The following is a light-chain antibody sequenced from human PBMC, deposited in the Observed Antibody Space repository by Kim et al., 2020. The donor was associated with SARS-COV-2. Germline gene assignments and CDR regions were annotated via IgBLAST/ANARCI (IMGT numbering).Light chain of an antibody. V-gene: IGLV1-40*01. J-gene: IGLJ1*01. CDR3: QSFDSSLSAYV. CDR2: NNN. CDR1: SSNIGAHFD. Sequence: QGVTIACTGSSSNIGAHFDVHGYQQVPGTAPRFPIYNNNNRPSGVPDRFSTSRSGTSASLAITGLQADDEADYYCQSFDSSLSAYVFGTGTKVTVL.